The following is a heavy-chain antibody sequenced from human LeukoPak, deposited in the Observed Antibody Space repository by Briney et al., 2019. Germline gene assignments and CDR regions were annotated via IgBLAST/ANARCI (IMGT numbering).Heavy chain of an antibody. V-gene: IGHV3-23*01. J-gene: IGHJ4*02. CDR2: ISGTGGST. CDR3: AKDQGKYYYDSSGSAY. CDR1: GFTFSSYA. Sequence: GGTLRLSCAVSGFTFSSYAMSWVCQAPGKRLECVSAISGTGGSTYYADPVRGRLTISRDNSKNTLYLQMNSLRAEDTAVYYCAKDQGKYYYDSSGSAYWGQETLVTVSS. D-gene: IGHD3-22*01.